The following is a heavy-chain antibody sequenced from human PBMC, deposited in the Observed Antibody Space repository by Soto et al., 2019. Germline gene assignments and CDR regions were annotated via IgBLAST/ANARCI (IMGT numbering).Heavy chain of an antibody. J-gene: IGHJ4*02. CDR2: VDSAGSGT. Sequence: VPLVESGGGSVQPGGSLRLSCVASGITFSGFWMHWVRQVPGKGLVWVARVDSAGSGTSYADSVKGRFTISRDNAKNTLSLQMDSLRVEDTAVYYCAPVFEQWGQGIPVTVSS. CDR3: APVFEQ. V-gene: IGHV3-74*01. CDR1: GITFSGFW.